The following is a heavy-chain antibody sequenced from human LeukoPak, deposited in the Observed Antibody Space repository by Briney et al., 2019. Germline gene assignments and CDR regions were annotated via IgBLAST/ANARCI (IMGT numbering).Heavy chain of an antibody. Sequence: GGSRRLSCAASGFTFSSYGMHWVRQAPGQGLQWVAVISYDGSTKYYGDSVKGRFTISRDNSKNTLFLELNSLRAEDTAVYYCATDAYFDMRGGPRRWGQGTLVSVSS. CDR2: ISYDGSTK. D-gene: IGHD3-9*01. J-gene: IGHJ1*01. V-gene: IGHV3-30*03. CDR1: GFTFSSYG. CDR3: ATDAYFDMRGGPRR.